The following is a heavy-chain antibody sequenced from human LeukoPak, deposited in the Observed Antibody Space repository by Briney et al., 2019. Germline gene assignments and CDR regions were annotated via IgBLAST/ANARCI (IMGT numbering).Heavy chain of an antibody. J-gene: IGHJ3*02. D-gene: IGHD6-19*01. CDR1: GGSISSYY. Sequence: PSETLSLTCTVSGGSISSYYWSWIRQPPGKGLEWIGYIYYSGSTNYNPSLKSRVTISVDTSKNQFSLKLSSVTAADTAVYYCARHDPYSSGWIRWAFDIWGQGTMVTVSS. CDR2: IYYSGST. V-gene: IGHV4-59*08. CDR3: ARHDPYSSGWIRWAFDI.